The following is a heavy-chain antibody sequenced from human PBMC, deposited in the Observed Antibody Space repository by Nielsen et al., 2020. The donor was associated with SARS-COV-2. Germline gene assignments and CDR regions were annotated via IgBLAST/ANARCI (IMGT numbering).Heavy chain of an antibody. V-gene: IGHV3-23*01. CDR3: ARAATWIVVVSPFDY. J-gene: IGHJ4*02. Sequence: GGSLRLSCVASGFTFSNYAMSWVRQAPGKGLEWVSAMSVRGDSTYYADSVKGRFTISRDNSKNTLYLQMNSLRAEDTAVYYCARAATWIVVVSPFDYWGQGTLVTVSS. CDR1: GFTFSNYA. D-gene: IGHD3-22*01. CDR2: MSVRGDST.